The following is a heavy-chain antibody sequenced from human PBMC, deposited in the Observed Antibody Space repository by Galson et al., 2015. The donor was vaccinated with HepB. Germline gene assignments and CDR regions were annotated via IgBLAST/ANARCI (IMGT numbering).Heavy chain of an antibody. V-gene: IGHV3-33*01. CDR3: ARGGGSYSHYFDY. D-gene: IGHD1-26*01. CDR1: GFTFSSYG. CDR2: IWYDGSNK. Sequence: SLRLSCAASGFTFSSYGMHWVRQAPGKGLEWVAVIWYDGSNKYYADSVKGRFTISRDNSKNTLYLQMNSLRAEDTAVYYCARGGGSYSHYFDYWGQGTLVTVSS. J-gene: IGHJ4*02.